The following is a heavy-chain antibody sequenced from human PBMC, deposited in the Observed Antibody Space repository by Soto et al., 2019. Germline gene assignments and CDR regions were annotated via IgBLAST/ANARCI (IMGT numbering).Heavy chain of an antibody. CDR2: ISDHXSTT. CDR1: VFTFSAYR. V-gene: IGHV3-30*18. CDR3: AKESHRRGYGSYFDD. Sequence: PGGSRSLSSSASVFTFSAYRLHWVRQAPGEGLEWVAVISDHXSTTLDLYSVKGRFTISRDSAKNTLYMQMNSLRTEDTDVYYCAKESHRRGYGSYFDDWGQGTLVTVSS. J-gene: IGHJ4*02. D-gene: IGHD3-16*01.